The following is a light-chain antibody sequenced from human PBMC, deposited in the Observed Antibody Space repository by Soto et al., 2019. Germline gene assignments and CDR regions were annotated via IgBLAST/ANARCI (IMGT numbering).Light chain of an antibody. CDR3: QQSYSVPWT. CDR2: DAC. V-gene: IGKV1-5*01. J-gene: IGKJ1*01. Sequence: DTPMSQSRPTLHASIGDRGTXTCRASQSISNRLAWYQQKPGKSRKVVIYDACRVESGVASRFSGSGSATEFILTISSLQPDDFATYCCQQSYSVPWTHVEGSK. CDR1: QSISNR.